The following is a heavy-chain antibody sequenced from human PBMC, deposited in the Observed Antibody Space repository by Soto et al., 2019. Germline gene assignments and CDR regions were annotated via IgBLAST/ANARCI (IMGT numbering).Heavy chain of an antibody. V-gene: IGHV4-39*01. Sequence: LSLTCTVSGGSISSSRYYWGWIRQPPGKGLEWIGSIYYGGSTYYNPSLKSRVTISVDTSKNQFSLKLSSVTAADTAVYYCASPFRDYYGSGYNWFDPWGQGTLVTVSS. CDR2: IYYGGST. J-gene: IGHJ5*02. CDR3: ASPFRDYYGSGYNWFDP. D-gene: IGHD3-10*01. CDR1: GGSISSSRYY.